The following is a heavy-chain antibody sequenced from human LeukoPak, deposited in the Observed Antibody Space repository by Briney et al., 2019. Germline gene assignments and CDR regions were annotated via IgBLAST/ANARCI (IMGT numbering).Heavy chain of an antibody. CDR3: AKSSGPGGYYYYGMDV. V-gene: IGHV3-23*01. D-gene: IGHD3-22*01. CDR2: ISGDGGIT. J-gene: IGHJ6*02. CDR1: EFTFNTYA. Sequence: GGSLRLSCAASEFTFNTYAVSWVSQAPGKGLEWVSAISGDGGITYYADSVRGRFTISRDNPKSTLYLQMNCLRAEDTAVYYWAKSSGPGGYYYYGMDVWGQGTTVTVSS.